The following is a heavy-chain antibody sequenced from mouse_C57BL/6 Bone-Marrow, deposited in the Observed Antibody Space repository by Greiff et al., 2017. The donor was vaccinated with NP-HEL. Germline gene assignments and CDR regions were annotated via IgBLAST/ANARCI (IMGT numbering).Heavy chain of an antibody. J-gene: IGHJ2*01. CDR1: GFTFSDYY. CDR2: ISHGGGST. D-gene: IGHD4-1*02. Sequence: EVKLQESGGGLVQPGGSLKLSCAASGFTFSDYYMYWVRQTPEKRLEWVAYISHGGGSTYYPDTVKGRFTISRDNANNTLYLQMSRLKSEDAAMYDCARLQLEREDYFDYWGQGTTVTVSS. CDR3: ARLQLEREDYFDY. V-gene: IGHV5-12*01.